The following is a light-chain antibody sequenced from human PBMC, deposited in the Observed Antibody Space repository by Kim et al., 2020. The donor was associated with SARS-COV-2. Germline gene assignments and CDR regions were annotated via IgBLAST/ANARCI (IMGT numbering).Light chain of an antibody. Sequence: ASVGERVTITGRASQGINNDLAWYQQKPGKVPNLLIYGASALQSGVPSRFSGRGSGTDFTLTISSLQPEDVAIYYCQKYNGAPWTFGQGTKVEIK. CDR1: QGINND. CDR3: QKYNGAPWT. CDR2: GAS. J-gene: IGKJ1*01. V-gene: IGKV1-27*01.